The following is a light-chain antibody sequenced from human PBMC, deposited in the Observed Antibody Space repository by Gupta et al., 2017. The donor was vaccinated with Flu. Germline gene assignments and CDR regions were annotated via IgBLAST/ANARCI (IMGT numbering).Light chain of an antibody. J-gene: IGKJ4*01. CDR2: GAS. CDR3: QQYNNWPVT. V-gene: IGKV3-15*01. CDR1: QSVSGN. Sequence: DIVRTKSPATLSVSPGERATLSCRASQSVSGNLAWYQQKPGQAPRLLIYGASTRATGIPARFSGSGSGTEFTLTINSLQSEDFAVYYCQQYNNWPVTFGGGTKVEIK.